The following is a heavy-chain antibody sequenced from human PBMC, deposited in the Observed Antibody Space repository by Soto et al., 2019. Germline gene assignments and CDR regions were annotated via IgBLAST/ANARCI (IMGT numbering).Heavy chain of an antibody. CDR3: ARDVSGGSGNLGY. J-gene: IGHJ4*02. D-gene: IGHD3-10*01. Sequence: GGSLRLSCATSGFTFSDYTMNWVRQAPGKGLEWVSTITGLSSYIYYAHSVKGRFTISRDNAENSLYLQMNSLRAEDTAVYYCARDVSGGSGNLGYWGQGTLVTVSS. CDR1: GFTFSDYT. V-gene: IGHV3-21*01. CDR2: ITGLSSYI.